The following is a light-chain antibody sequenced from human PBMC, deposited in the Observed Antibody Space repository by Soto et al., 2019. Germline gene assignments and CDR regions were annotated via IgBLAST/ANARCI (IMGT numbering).Light chain of an antibody. CDR1: QSISSW. J-gene: IGKJ1*01. CDR2: DAS. CDR3: QQYNDYST. V-gene: IGKV1-5*01. Sequence: DIQMTQSPSTLSASVGDRGTISCRASQSISSWLAWYQQKPGKAPKLLIYDASSLESGVPSRLGGGGSGTEFTLTIRSLQPDDFAIYYCQQYNDYSTFGQGTKVDIK.